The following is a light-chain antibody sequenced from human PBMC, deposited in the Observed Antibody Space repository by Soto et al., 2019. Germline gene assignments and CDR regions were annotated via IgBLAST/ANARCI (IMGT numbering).Light chain of an antibody. CDR3: MQALQDPYT. J-gene: IGKJ2*01. CDR2: LGS. Sequence: DLVMTQSPLSLPVTPGEPASISCRSSQSLLHTNGYNYLDWYLQKPGQSPQLLIYLGSNRASGVPDRFSGSGSGTDFTLKISRVEAEDFGVYYCMQALQDPYTFGQGTKLEIK. V-gene: IGKV2-28*01. CDR1: QSLLHTNGYNY.